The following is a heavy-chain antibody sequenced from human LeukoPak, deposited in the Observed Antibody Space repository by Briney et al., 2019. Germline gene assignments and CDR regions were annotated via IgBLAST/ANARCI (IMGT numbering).Heavy chain of an antibody. CDR2: INHSGST. CDR1: GGSFSGYY. J-gene: IGHJ4*02. Sequence: SETLSLTCAVYGGSFSGYYWSWIRQPPGKGLEWIGEINHSGSTNYNPSLKSRVTISVDTSKNQFSLKLSSVTAADTAVYYCARDRFVGSSWYPPFDYWGQGTLVTVSS. CDR3: ARDRFVGSSWYPPFDY. D-gene: IGHD6-13*01. V-gene: IGHV4-34*01.